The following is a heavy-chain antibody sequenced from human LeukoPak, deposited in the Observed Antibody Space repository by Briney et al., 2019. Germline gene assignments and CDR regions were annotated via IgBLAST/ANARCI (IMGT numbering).Heavy chain of an antibody. CDR3: ARIITGTTTAFDI. J-gene: IGHJ3*02. Sequence: SETLSLTCTVSGGSISGYYWSWIRQPAGKGLEWIGSIYTSGSTHYNPSIKSRVTMSVDTSKNQFSLKLSSVTAADTAIYYCARIITGTTTAFDIWGRGTMVTVSS. V-gene: IGHV4-4*07. D-gene: IGHD1-7*01. CDR1: GGSISGYY. CDR2: IYTSGST.